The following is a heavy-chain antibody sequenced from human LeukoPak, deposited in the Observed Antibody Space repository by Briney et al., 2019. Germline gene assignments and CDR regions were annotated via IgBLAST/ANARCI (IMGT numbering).Heavy chain of an antibody. J-gene: IGHJ5*02. D-gene: IGHD5-12*01. V-gene: IGHV4-59*11. CDR2: IFSSGST. Sequence: PSETLSLTCTVSGGFMSGHYWTWLRQPPGKGLEWIGCIFSSGSTNYNTSLKSRVTISVDTSKNQFSLSLRSVTAAATAVYYCARAVSGSDYWFDPWGQGTLVTVSS. CDR3: ARAVSGSDYWFDP. CDR1: GGFMSGHY.